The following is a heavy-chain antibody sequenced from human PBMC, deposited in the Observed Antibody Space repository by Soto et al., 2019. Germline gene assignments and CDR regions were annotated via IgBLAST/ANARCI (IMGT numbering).Heavy chain of an antibody. CDR3: ARLLVVPAASDH. D-gene: IGHD2-2*01. CDR1: VYTFTCYY. Sequence: XSVKVSCKASVYTFTCYYMHWVRQAPGQGLEWMGWINPNSGGTNYAQKFQGRVTMTRDTSISTAYMELSRLRSDDTAVYYCARLLVVPAASDHWGQGPLVTVSS. J-gene: IGHJ1*01. CDR2: INPNSGGT. V-gene: IGHV1-2*02.